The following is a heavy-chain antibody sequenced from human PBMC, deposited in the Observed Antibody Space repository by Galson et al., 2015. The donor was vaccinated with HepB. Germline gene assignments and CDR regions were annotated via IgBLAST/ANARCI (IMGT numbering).Heavy chain of an antibody. CDR3: ARGRYCSSTSCYNGYFDY. D-gene: IGHD2-2*02. CDR2: MSPNSGNT. CDR1: GYTFTSYD. J-gene: IGHJ4*02. V-gene: IGHV1-8*01. Sequence: SVKVSCKASGYTFTSYDINWVRQATGQGLEWMGWMSPNSGNTGYAQKFQGRVTMTRNTSISTAYMELSSLRSEDTAVYYCARGRYCSSTSCYNGYFDYWGQGTLVTVSS.